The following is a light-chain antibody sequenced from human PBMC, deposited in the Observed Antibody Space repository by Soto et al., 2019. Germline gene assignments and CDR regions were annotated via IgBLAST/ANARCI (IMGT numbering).Light chain of an antibody. CDR3: QQTYSVPGS. CDR2: AAS. J-gene: IGKJ4*01. Sequence: DIQMTQSPSSLSASVGDRLTITCRASQNIDSYLNWYQQKPGKATKLLIFAASNLQSAVPSRFSGSGSGTEFTVTISSLQPYAFATYYCQQTYSVPGSFGGGTKVEVK. CDR1: QNIDSY. V-gene: IGKV1-39*01.